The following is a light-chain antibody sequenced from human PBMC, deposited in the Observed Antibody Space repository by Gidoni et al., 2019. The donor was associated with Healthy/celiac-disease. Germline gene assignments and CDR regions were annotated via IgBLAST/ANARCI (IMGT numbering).Light chain of an antibody. CDR3: CSYAGSSTLV. J-gene: IGLJ2*01. Sequence: QSALTQPASVPGSPGQSITISRTGTSSDVGSYNLVSWYQQHPGKAPKLLIYEGSKRPSGVSNRFSGSKSGNTASLTISGLQAEDEADYYCCSYAGSSTLVFGGGTKLTVL. CDR2: EGS. V-gene: IGLV2-23*01. CDR1: SSDVGSYNL.